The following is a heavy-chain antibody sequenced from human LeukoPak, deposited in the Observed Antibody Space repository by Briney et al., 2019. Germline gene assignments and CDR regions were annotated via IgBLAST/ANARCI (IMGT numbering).Heavy chain of an antibody. CDR1: GYTFTSYG. CDR3: ARDQKDFYYYYGMDV. Sequence: ASVKVSCKASGYTFTSYGISWVRQAPGQGLEWMAWISAYNGNTNYAQKLQGRVTMTTDTSTSTAYMELRSLRSDDTAVYYCARDQKDFYYYYGMDVWGQGTTVTVSS. CDR2: ISAYNGNT. J-gene: IGHJ6*02. V-gene: IGHV1-18*01.